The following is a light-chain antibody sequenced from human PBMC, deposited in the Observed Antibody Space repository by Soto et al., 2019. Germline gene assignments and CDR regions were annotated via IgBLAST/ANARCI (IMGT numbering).Light chain of an antibody. CDR2: EVS. V-gene: IGLV2-14*01. CDR1: SSDVGGYHY. Sequence: QSALTQPASVSGSPGQSTTISCTGTSSDVGGYHYVSWYQQYPGKAPKLMIYEVSNRPSGVSNRFSGSKSGNTASLTISGLQAEDEADYYCSSYTSSSTYVFGTGTKVTVL. CDR3: SSYTSSSTYV. J-gene: IGLJ1*01.